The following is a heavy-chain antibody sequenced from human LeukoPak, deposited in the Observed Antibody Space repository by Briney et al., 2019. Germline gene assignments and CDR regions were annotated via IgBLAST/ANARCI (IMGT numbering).Heavy chain of an antibody. V-gene: IGHV3-48*01. CDR2: ISTSSSII. J-gene: IGHJ4*02. CDR1: GFTFSSYS. CDR3: ARGTYYFDD. Sequence: GGSLRLSCAASGFTFSSYSMNWVRQAPGKGLEWVSYISTSSSIIYYADSVKGRFTISRDNAKNSLYLQMNSLRAEDTALYYCARGTYYFDDWGQGTLVTVSS. D-gene: IGHD1/OR15-1a*01.